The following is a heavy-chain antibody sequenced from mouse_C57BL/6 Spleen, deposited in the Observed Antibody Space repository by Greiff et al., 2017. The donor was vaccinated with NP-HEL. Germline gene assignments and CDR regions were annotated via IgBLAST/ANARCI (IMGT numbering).Heavy chain of an antibody. D-gene: IGHD1-1*01. CDR1: GYTFTDYE. J-gene: IGHJ1*03. V-gene: IGHV1-15*01. CDR2: IDPETGGT. Sequence: QVQLQQSGAELVRPGASVTLSCKASGYTFTDYEMHWVKQTPVHGLEWIGAIDPETGGTAYNQKFKGKAILTADKSSSTAYMELRSLTSEDSAVYYCTRDYGSSPGWYFDVWGTGTTVTVSS. CDR3: TRDYGSSPGWYFDV.